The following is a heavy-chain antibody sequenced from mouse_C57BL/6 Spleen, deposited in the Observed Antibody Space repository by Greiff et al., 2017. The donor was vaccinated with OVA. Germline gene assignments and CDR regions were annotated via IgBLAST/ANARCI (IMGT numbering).Heavy chain of an antibody. Sequence: EVQVVESGGGLVKPGGSLKLSCAASGFTFSSYAMSWVRQTPEKRLEWVATISACGSYTYYPYNVKGRFTITIDKAKNNRYLQMSHLKSEDTAMYYCARDPRDDYGEAWFAYWGQGTLVTVSA. CDR1: GFTFSSYA. CDR3: ARDPRDDYGEAWFAY. V-gene: IGHV5-4*01. J-gene: IGHJ3*01. CDR2: ISACGSYT. D-gene: IGHD2-4*01.